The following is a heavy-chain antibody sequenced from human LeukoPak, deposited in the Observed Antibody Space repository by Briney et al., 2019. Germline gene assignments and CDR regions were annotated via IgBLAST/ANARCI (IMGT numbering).Heavy chain of an antibody. V-gene: IGHV4-59*01. D-gene: IGHD5-12*01. CDR3: TRGAGWLVDY. J-gene: IGHJ4*02. CDR2: FHNSGTS. Sequence: SETLSLTCTVSDDSISDYYRGWIRQPPGKGLEWIGYFHNSGTSTYNPSLKSRVTISADTSKNQFSLKLNSLTTADTAVYYCTRGAGWLVDYWGQGILVTVSS. CDR1: DDSISDYY.